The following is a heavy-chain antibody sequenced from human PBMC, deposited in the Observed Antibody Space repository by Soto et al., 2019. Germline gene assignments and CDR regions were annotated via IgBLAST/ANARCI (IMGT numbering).Heavy chain of an antibody. J-gene: IGHJ4*02. CDR2: IYHSGST. CDR3: ARVAKGGDRRFDY. D-gene: IGHD3-16*01. CDR1: GGSISRYY. V-gene: IGHV4-59*01. Sequence: SETLSLTCTVSGGSISRYYWSLLRQPPGKGLEWIGYIYHSGSTNYNPSLKSRVTISVDTSKNQFSLKLSSVTAADTAVYYCARVAKGGDRRFDYWGQGTLVTVSS.